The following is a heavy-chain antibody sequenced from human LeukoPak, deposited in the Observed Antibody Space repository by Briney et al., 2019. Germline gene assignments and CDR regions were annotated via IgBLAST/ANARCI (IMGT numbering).Heavy chain of an antibody. V-gene: IGHV4-31*03. D-gene: IGHD1-26*01. CDR2: IYYRGST. J-gene: IGHJ4*02. CDR1: GGSISSGGYY. Sequence: SETLSLTCTVSGGSISSGGYYWSWIRQHPGKGLEWIGYIYYRGSTYYIPSLKNRVTISVDTSKNQFSLTLSSVTAAATAVYYCARWSYYVDYWGPGTLVTVSS. CDR3: ARWSYYVDY.